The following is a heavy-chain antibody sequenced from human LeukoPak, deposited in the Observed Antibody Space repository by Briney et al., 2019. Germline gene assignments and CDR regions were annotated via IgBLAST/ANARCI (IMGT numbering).Heavy chain of an antibody. D-gene: IGHD6-6*01. Sequence: GSSVKVSCXASGGTFSSYAISWVRQAPGQGLKWMGGIIPIFGTANYAQKFQGRVTITADESTSTAYMELSSLRSEDTAVYYCARVIYPFEYSSSLWYWGQGTLVTVSS. V-gene: IGHV1-69*01. CDR2: IIPIFGTA. CDR1: GGTFSSYA. J-gene: IGHJ4*02. CDR3: ARVIYPFEYSSSLWY.